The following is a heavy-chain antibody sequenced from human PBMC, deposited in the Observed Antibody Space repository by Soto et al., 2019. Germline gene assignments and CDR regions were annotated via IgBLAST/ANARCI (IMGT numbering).Heavy chain of an antibody. CDR1: GGSISSSSYY. V-gene: IGHV4-39*01. CDR3: ATPLPTGYSSSVDY. Sequence: QLQLQESGPGLVKPSETLSLTCTVSGGSISSSSYYWGWIRQPPGKGLEWIGSIYYSGSTYYNPSLKSRVTISVDTSKNQFSLKLSSMTAADTAVYYCATPLPTGYSSSVDYWGQGTLVTVSS. CDR2: IYYSGST. J-gene: IGHJ4*02. D-gene: IGHD6-13*01.